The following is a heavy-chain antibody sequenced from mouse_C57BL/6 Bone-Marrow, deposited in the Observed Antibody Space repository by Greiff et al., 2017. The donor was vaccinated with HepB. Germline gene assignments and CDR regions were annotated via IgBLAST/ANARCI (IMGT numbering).Heavy chain of an antibody. J-gene: IGHJ4*01. CDR1: GYAFTNYL. CDR2: INPGSGGT. CDR3: ARFYDGYHYYAMDY. V-gene: IGHV1-54*01. D-gene: IGHD2-3*01. Sequence: VQLQQSGAELVRPGTSVKVSCKASGYAFTNYLIEWVKQRPGQGLEWIGVINPGSGGTNYNEKFKGKATLTADKSSSTAYMQLSSLTSEDSAVYFCARFYDGYHYYAMDYWGQGTSVTVSS.